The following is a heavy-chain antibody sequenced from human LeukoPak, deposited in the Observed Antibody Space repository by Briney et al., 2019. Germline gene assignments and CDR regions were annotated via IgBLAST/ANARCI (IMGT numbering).Heavy chain of an antibody. CDR3: ARDPGLNGYYYDSSGYYLDY. D-gene: IGHD3-22*01. J-gene: IGHJ4*02. CDR1: GFTFSRYA. V-gene: IGHV3-48*04. Sequence: PGGSLRLSCAASGFTFSRYAMSWVRQAPGKGLEWVSYISSSGSTIYYADSVKGRFTISRDNAKNSLYLQMNSLRAEDTAVYYCARDPGLNGYYYDSSGYYLDYWGQGTLVTVSS. CDR2: ISSSGSTI.